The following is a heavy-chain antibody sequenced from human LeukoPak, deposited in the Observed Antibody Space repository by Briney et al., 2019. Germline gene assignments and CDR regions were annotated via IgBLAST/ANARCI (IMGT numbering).Heavy chain of an antibody. D-gene: IGHD6-19*01. CDR2: ISSSSSYI. V-gene: IGHV3-21*01. CDR1: GFTFNSYS. J-gene: IGHJ1*01. CDR3: ARRIAVAGTRYFQH. Sequence: GGSLRLSCAASGFTFNSYSMNWVRQAPGKGLEWVSSISSSSSYIYYADSVKGRFTISRDNAKNSLYLQMNSLRAEDTAVYYCARRIAVAGTRYFQHWGQGTLDTVSS.